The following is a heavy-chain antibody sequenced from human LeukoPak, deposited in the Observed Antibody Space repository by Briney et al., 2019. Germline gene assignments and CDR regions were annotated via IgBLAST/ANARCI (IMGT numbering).Heavy chain of an antibody. CDR3: ASDPFDSSGYYPLDY. V-gene: IGHV3-30-3*01. CDR2: ISYHGSNQ. J-gene: IGHJ4*02. Sequence: GGSLRLSCAASGFTFSRYAMHWVRQAPGKGLEWVAVISYHGSNQYYADSMKGRFTLSRDNSKSTLYLQMNSLRPEDTAVYYCASDPFDSSGYYPLDYWGQGTLVTVSS. D-gene: IGHD3-22*01. CDR1: GFTFSRYA.